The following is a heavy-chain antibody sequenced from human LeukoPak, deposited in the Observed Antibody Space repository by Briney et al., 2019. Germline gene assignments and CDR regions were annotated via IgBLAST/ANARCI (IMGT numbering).Heavy chain of an antibody. D-gene: IGHD1-26*01. J-gene: IGHJ4*02. CDR3: ARDLLGWELHYFDY. CDR2: ISGSSSYI. Sequence: GGSLRLSCAASGFTFSTYNMNWVRQAPGKGLEWVSSISGSSSYIYYADSVKGRFSISRDNAKNSLYLQMNNLRAEDTAVYYCARDLLGWELHYFDYWGQGTLVTVSS. V-gene: IGHV3-21*01. CDR1: GFTFSTYN.